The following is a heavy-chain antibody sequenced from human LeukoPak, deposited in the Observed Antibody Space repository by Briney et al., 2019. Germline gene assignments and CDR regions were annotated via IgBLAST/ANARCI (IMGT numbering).Heavy chain of an antibody. D-gene: IGHD3-9*01. J-gene: IGHJ5*02. CDR3: ARKGLRYFDWLSPAVDWFDP. CDR2: IYYSGST. Sequence: PSETLSLTCTVSGGSISSYYWSWIRQPPGKGLEWIGYIYYSGSTNYNPSLKSRVTISVDTSKNQFSLKLSSATAADTAVYYCARKGLRYFDWLSPAVDWFDPWGQGTLVTVSS. CDR1: GGSISSYY. V-gene: IGHV4-59*12.